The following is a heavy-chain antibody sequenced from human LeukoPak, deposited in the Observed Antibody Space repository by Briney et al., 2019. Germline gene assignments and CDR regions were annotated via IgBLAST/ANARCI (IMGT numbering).Heavy chain of an antibody. D-gene: IGHD2/OR15-2a*01. CDR3: ARGIIGYFYYMDV. Sequence: GESLKISCRGAGYGFITYWIAWVRQTPTKGLEWMATIFPGDSGTRYSPSFQGQVTISADSSISTAYLQWSSLKVSDTATYYCARGIIGYFYYMDVWGEGTTVIVSS. V-gene: IGHV5-51*01. CDR1: GYGFITYW. J-gene: IGHJ6*03. CDR2: IFPGDSGT.